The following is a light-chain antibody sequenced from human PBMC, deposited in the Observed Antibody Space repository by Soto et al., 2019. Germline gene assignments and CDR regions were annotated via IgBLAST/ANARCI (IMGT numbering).Light chain of an antibody. CDR1: QGISNY. V-gene: IGKV1-27*01. J-gene: IGKJ4*01. CDR2: AAS. Sequence: DIQMTQSPSSLSASVGDRVTITCRARQGISNYLAWYQQKPGKVPKLLIYAASTLQSGVPSRFSGSGSWTDFTLTISSLQPEYVATYYCQKYNSSPLTVGGGTKVEIK. CDR3: QKYNSSPLT.